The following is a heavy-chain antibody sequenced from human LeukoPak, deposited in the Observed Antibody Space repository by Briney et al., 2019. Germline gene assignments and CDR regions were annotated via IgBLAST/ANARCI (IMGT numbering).Heavy chain of an antibody. CDR2: ISAYNGNT. J-gene: IGHJ6*03. Sequence: ASVKVSCKASGYTFTSYGISWVRQAPGQGLEWMGWISAYNGNTNYAQKLQGRVTMTTDTSTSTAYIELRSLRSDDTAVYYCARGSGSSWYFYYYYYMDVWGKGTTVTVSS. CDR1: GYTFTSYG. D-gene: IGHD6-13*01. V-gene: IGHV1-18*01. CDR3: ARGSGSSWYFYYYYYMDV.